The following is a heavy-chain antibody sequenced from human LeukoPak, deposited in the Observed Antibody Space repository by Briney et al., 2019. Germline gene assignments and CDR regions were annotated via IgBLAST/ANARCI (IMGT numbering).Heavy chain of an antibody. CDR3: ARLGWIDGVYGMDV. V-gene: IGHV4-59*08. CDR1: GGSISSYY. D-gene: IGHD3-10*01. CDR2: IYYSGST. J-gene: IGHJ6*02. Sequence: SETLSLTCTVSGGSISSYYWSWIRQPPGKGLEWIGYIYYSGSTNYNPSLKSRVPISVDTSKNQFSLKLSSVTAADTAVYYCARLGWIDGVYGMDVWGQGTTVTVSS.